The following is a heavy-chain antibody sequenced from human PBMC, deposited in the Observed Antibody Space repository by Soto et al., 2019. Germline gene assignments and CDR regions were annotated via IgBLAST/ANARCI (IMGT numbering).Heavy chain of an antibody. CDR2: IYWDDDK. CDR1: GFSLSTSGVG. V-gene: IGHV2-5*02. J-gene: IGHJ4*02. CDR3: AQRETYSGSYRIDY. Sequence: QITLKESGPTLVKPTQTLTLTCTFSGFSLSTSGVGVGWIRQPPGKALEWLALIYWDDDKRYSPSLKSRLTTXKXTXTNQVVLTTTNMDPVDTATYYCAQRETYSGSYRIDYWGQGTLVTVSS. D-gene: IGHD1-26*01.